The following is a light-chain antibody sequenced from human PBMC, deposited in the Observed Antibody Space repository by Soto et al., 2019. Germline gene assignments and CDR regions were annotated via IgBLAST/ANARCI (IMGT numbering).Light chain of an antibody. CDR1: QSVLYSSNNKNY. J-gene: IGKJ2*01. V-gene: IGKV4-1*01. CDR3: QQYYSTPYT. Sequence: DIVMTQSPDSLAVSLGERATINCKSSQSVLYSSNNKNYLAWYQQKSGQAPKLLIYWASTRESGVPDRFSGSGSGTDFTLTISSLQAEDVAVYYCQQYYSTPYTFGQGTKVEIK. CDR2: WAS.